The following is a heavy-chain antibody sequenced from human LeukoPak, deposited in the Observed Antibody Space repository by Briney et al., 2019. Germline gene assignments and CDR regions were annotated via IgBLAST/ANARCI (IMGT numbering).Heavy chain of an antibody. D-gene: IGHD3-22*01. V-gene: IGHV1-2*02. CDR1: GYTFTYYY. J-gene: IGHJ4*02. CDR3: ARDPPEYYDSSGFYDY. CDR2: INPNNGDT. Sequence: ASVKVSCKASGYTFTYYYIHWVRQAPGQGLEWMGWINPNNGDTNYAQKFQGRVTMTRDTSISTAYMEVTRLRSDDTAVYYCARDPPEYYDSSGFYDYWGQGTLVTVSS.